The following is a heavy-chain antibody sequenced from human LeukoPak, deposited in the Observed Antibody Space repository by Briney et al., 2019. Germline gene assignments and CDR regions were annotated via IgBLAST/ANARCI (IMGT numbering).Heavy chain of an antibody. CDR1: GFTFSSYA. CDR2: ISGSGGST. D-gene: IGHD3-3*01. J-gene: IGHJ6*03. Sequence: GGSLRLSCAASGFTFSSYAMSWVRQAPGKGLEWVSAISGSGGSTYYADSVKGRFTISRDNSKNTLYLQMNSLRAEDTAVYYCEAPYYDFWSGYYMDVWGKGTTVTVSS. CDR3: EAPYYDFWSGYYMDV. V-gene: IGHV3-23*01.